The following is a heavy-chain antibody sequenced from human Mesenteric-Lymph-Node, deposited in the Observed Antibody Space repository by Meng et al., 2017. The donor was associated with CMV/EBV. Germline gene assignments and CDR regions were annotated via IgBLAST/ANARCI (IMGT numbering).Heavy chain of an antibody. D-gene: IGHD1-26*01. J-gene: IGHJ5*02. CDR1: GGSINYNNYY. V-gene: IGHV4-39*01. CDR2: IYYSGST. CDR3: ARQNMVGAIFDWFDP. Sequence: SETLSLTCIVSGGSINYNNYYWGWIRQPPGKGLERIGTIYYSGSTYYNPSLKSRVTISVATSKTQFSLKLSSVTAADTAVYYCARQNMVGAIFDWFDPWGQGTLVTVSS.